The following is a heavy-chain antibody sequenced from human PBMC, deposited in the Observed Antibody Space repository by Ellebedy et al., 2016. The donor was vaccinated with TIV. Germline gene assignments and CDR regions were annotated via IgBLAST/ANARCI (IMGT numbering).Heavy chain of an antibody. J-gene: IGHJ4*02. Sequence: AASVKVSCQTYGYTWTAYGITWVRQPPGQGGEWVGWINTFNGNTNFAQKVQGRVTLTADTSTSTVYMELTNLRSDDTAFYYCARDFSGDYWGQGTLVTVSS. D-gene: IGHD3-3*01. CDR2: INTFNGNT. V-gene: IGHV1-18*01. CDR1: GYTWTAYG. CDR3: ARDFSGDY.